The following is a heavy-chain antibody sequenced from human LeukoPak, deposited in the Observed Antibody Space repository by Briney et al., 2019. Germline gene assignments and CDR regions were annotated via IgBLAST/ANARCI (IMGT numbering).Heavy chain of an antibody. D-gene: IGHD4/OR15-4a*01. CDR2: IKEDGSEK. J-gene: IGHJ4*02. Sequence: GGSLRLSCAASGFTFSSYWMSWVRQAPGKGLEWVANIKEDGSEKYYVDSVKGRFTISRDNSKNTLYLQMNSLRAEDTAVYYCARRAGAYSHPYDYWGQGTLVTVSS. CDR3: ARRAGAYSHPYDY. CDR1: GFTFSSYW. V-gene: IGHV3-7*03.